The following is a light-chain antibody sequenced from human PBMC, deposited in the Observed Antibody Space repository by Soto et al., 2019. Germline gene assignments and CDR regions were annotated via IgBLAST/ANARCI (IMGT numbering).Light chain of an antibody. V-gene: IGKV1-5*03. J-gene: IGKJ4*01. Sequence: DIQMTQSPSTLSASVGDRVTITCRASQSISSWLAWYQQKPGQAPKVLIYNASSIDSGVPSRFSGSGSGTAVSLTISSMQPDDVVTDYCQQYGNYPITFGEGTQVEIK. CDR2: NAS. CDR3: QQYGNYPIT. CDR1: QSISSW.